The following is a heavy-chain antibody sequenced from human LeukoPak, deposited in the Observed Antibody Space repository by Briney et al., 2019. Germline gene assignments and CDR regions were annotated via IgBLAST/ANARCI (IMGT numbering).Heavy chain of an antibody. Sequence: ASVKVSCKASGYTFTGYYMHWVRQAPGQGLEWMGWINPNSGGTNYAQKFQGRVTMTRDTSISTAYVELSRLRSDDTAVYYCARSSKQEMATRRAFDYWGQGTLVTVSS. V-gene: IGHV1-2*02. CDR1: GYTFTGYY. CDR2: INPNSGGT. CDR3: ARSSKQEMATRRAFDY. D-gene: IGHD5-24*01. J-gene: IGHJ4*02.